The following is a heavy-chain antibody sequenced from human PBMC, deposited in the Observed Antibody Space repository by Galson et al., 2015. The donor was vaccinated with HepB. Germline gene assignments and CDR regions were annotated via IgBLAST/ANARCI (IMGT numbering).Heavy chain of an antibody. J-gene: IGHJ4*02. V-gene: IGHV3-33*01. CDR1: GFTFNGFG. D-gene: IGHD3-16*01. CDR2: IWYDGTNE. Sequence: SLRLSCAASGFTFNGFGMHWVRQAPGKGLEWVAVIWYDGTNENYADSVKGRFTITRDNSKNTLYLQMNSLRAEETAVYYCARWASIVGEGLDYWGQGTLVTVSS. CDR3: ARWASIVGEGLDY.